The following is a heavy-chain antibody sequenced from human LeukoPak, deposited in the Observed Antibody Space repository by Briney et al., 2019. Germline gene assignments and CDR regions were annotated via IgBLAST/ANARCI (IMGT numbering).Heavy chain of an antibody. CDR1: GFTFSHYA. CDR2: ITGSGGYT. CDR3: AKDSSGGLADY. J-gene: IGHJ4*02. V-gene: IGHV3-23*01. D-gene: IGHD3-10*01. Sequence: GGSLRLSCAASGFTFSHYAMSWVRQAPGKGLEWVSAITGSGGYTYYADSVKGRFTISRDNSKSTLYLQMGSLRAEDTALYYCAKDSSGGLADYWGQGTLVTVSS.